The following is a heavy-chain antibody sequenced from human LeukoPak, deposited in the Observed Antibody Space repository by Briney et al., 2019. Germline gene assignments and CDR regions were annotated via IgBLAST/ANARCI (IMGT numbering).Heavy chain of an antibody. CDR2: ISGSGGST. D-gene: IGHD3-10*01. CDR3: AKGRITMVRGVDGMDV. V-gene: IGHV3-23*01. CDR1: GLTFSSYA. Sequence: GRSLRLSCAASGLTFSSYAMSWVRQAPGKGLEWVSAISGSGGSTYYADSVKGRFTISRDNSKNTLYLQMNSLRAEDTAVYYCAKGRITMVRGVDGMDVWGQGTTVTVSS. J-gene: IGHJ6*02.